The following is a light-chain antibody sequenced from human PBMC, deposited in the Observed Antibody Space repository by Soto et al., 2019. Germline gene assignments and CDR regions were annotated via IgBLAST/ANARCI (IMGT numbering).Light chain of an antibody. CDR1: SSDVGDYNY. Sequence: QSALTQPASVSGSPGQSITISCTGTSSDVGDYNYVSWYQQHPGKAPKLMIYEVSNRPSGVSNRFSGSKSGNTASLTISGLQSEDEADYYCSSYTRSSTPYVFGTGTKGTVL. J-gene: IGLJ1*01. CDR2: EVS. V-gene: IGLV2-14*01. CDR3: SSYTRSSTPYV.